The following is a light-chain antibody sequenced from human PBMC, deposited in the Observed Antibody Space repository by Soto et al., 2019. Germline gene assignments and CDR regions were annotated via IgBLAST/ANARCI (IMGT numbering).Light chain of an antibody. CDR1: QSVSSN. J-gene: IGKJ5*01. V-gene: IGKV3-15*01. Sequence: EIVMTQSPATLSVSPGERATLSCTASQSVSSNLAWYQQKAAQAPRLLIYGASTRATGIPARSSGSGSGTEFTLTISSLQSENFTIYYCQQNNNWPLITSGQGTRLEIK. CDR3: QQNNNWPLIT. CDR2: GAS.